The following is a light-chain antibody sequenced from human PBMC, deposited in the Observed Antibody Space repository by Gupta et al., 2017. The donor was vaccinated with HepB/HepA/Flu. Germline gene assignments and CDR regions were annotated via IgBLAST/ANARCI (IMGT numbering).Light chain of an antibody. J-gene: IGKJ4*01. CDR2: AAS. Sequence: AIRMTQSPSSFSASTGDRVTITCRASQGISSYLAWYQQKPGKAPKLLIYAASTLQSGVPSRFSGSGSGTDFTLIISCLQSEDFATYYCQQYYSYPPTFGGGTKVEIK. CDR1: QGISSY. V-gene: IGKV1-8*01. CDR3: QQYYSYPPT.